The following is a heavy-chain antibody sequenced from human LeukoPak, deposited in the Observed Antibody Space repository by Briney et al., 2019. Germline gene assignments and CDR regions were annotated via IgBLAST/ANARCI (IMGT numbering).Heavy chain of an antibody. V-gene: IGHV1-2*02. J-gene: IGHJ4*02. CDR1: GYTFTGYY. D-gene: IGHD3-9*01. Sequence: ASVKVSCKASGYTFTGYYIHWLRQAPGQGLEWMGWINPNSGGTNYAQKFQGRVTMTRDTSISAAYMELSRLRSDDTAVYYCARDHGYSDILTGYYHLYYFDYWGQGTLVSVSS. CDR3: ARDHGYSDILTGYYHLYYFDY. CDR2: INPNSGGT.